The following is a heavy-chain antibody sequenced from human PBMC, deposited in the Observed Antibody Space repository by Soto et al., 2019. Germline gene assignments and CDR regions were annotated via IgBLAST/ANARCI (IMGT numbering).Heavy chain of an antibody. V-gene: IGHV1-18*01. CDR1: GYTFTSYG. CDR3: AREPIEKYGQDRHRFAP. Sequence: VSCKASGYTFTSYGISWVRQAPGQGLEWMGWISAYNGNTNYAQKLQGRVTMTTDTSTSTAYMELRSLRSDDTAVYYCAREPIEKYGQDRHRFAPWGQGTLVLVSS. J-gene: IGHJ5*02. CDR2: ISAYNGNT. D-gene: IGHD2-15*01.